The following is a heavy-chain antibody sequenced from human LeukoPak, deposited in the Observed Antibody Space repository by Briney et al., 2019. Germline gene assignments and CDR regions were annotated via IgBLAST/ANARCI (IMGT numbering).Heavy chain of an antibody. CDR2: ISAYNGNT. CDR3: ARQAPYYYDSSGYYYN. V-gene: IGHV1-18*01. Sequence: APVKVSCKASGYTFTSYGISWVRQAPGQGLEWMGWISAYNGNTNYTQKLQGRVTMTTDTSTSTAYMELRSLRSDDTAVYYCARQAPYYYDSSGYYYNWGQGTLVTVSS. D-gene: IGHD3-22*01. J-gene: IGHJ4*02. CDR1: GYTFTSYG.